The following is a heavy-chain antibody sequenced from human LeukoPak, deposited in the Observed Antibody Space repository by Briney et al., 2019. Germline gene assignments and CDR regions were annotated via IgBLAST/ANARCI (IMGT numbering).Heavy chain of an antibody. CDR1: GFTFSSYA. Sequence: GGSLRLSCAASGFTFSSYAMSWARHAPGKGLEWVSAISGSGGSTYYADSVKGRFTISRDNSKNTLYLQMNSLRAEDTAVYYSVYDSGGYPTPAFDYWGQGTLVTVSS. V-gene: IGHV3-23*01. CDR3: VYDSGGYPTPAFDY. D-gene: IGHD3-22*01. CDR2: ISGSGGST. J-gene: IGHJ4*02.